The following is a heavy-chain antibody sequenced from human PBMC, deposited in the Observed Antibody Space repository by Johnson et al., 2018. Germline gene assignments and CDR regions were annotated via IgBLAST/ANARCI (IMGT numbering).Heavy chain of an antibody. J-gene: IGHJ3*02. V-gene: IGHV1-69*12. CDR2: IIPIFGAA. CDR1: GGTFSSYA. CDR3: ARPWELRVADAFDI. Sequence: QVQLVQSGAEVKKPGSSVKVSCKASGGTFSSYAISWVRQAPGQGLEWMGGIIPIFGAANYAQKFQGRITITADESTSTAYMELSSLRSEDPAVYYCARPWELRVADAFDIWGQGTMVTVAS. D-gene: IGHD1-26*01.